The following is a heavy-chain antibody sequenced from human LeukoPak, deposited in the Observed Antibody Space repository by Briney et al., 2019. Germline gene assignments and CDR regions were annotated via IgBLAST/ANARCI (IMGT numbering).Heavy chain of an antibody. D-gene: IGHD4-17*01. CDR2: IYYSGST. CDR3: ARHEESSYYGDYGRVDY. Sequence: PSETLSLTCTVSGGSISSSSYYWGWIRQPPGKGLEWIGSIYYSGSTYYNPSLKSRVTISVDTSKNQFPLKLSSVTAADTAVYYCARHEESSYYGDYGRVDYWGQGTLVTVSS. CDR1: GGSISSSSYY. J-gene: IGHJ4*02. V-gene: IGHV4-39*01.